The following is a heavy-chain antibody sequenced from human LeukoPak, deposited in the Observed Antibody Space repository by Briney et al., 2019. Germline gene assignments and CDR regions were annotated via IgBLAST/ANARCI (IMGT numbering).Heavy chain of an antibody. D-gene: IGHD1-26*01. CDR2: IYRSGST. Sequence: MASETLCLTCAVSGYSISSGYYWGWIRQPPGKGLEWIGTIYRSGSTYYNNPSLKSRVTISVDTSKNQFSLKPSSVTAADTAVYYCARGATTAFHFDYWGQGTLVTVCS. CDR3: ARGATTAFHFDY. V-gene: IGHV4-38-2*01. J-gene: IGHJ4*02. CDR1: GYSISSGYY.